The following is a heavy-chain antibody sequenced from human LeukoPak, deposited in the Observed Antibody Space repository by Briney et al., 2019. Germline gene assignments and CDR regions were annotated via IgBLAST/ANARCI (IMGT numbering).Heavy chain of an antibody. Sequence: GRSLRLSCAASGFTFNSYAMNWVRQAPGKGLEWVSSISGSGGSTYYADSVKGRFTFSRDNSKNTLNLQMNSLRAEDTAVYYCAKGTAVASYYAMDVWGQGTTVTVSS. CDR2: ISGSGGST. D-gene: IGHD6-19*01. J-gene: IGHJ6*02. CDR3: AKGTAVASYYAMDV. CDR1: GFTFNSYA. V-gene: IGHV3-23*01.